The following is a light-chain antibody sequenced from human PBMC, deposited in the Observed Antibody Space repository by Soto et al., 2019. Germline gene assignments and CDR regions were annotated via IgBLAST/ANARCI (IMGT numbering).Light chain of an antibody. CDR2: GSS. CDR3: QQYGSSPPYT. V-gene: IGKV3-20*01. Sequence: EVVLTQSPGTLSLSPGERATLSCRASQSVSNNYFAWYQQKPGQAPRLLIFGSSDRATGIPDRFSGSGSGTDFTLTISRLEPEDFEVYYWQQYGSSPPYTFGQGTKLEIK. CDR1: QSVSNNY. J-gene: IGKJ2*01.